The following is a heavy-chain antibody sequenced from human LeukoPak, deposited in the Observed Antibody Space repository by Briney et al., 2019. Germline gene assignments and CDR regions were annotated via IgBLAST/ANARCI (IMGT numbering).Heavy chain of an antibody. CDR1: GGSFSGYY. CDR3: AKDLILFDY. V-gene: IGHV3-23*01. Sequence: ETLSLTCAVYGGSFSGYYWSWIRQPPVKGLEWVSAISGSGGSTYYADSVKGRFTISRDNSKNTLYLQMNSLRAEDTAVYYCAKDLILFDYWGQGTLVTVSS. CDR2: ISGSGGST. J-gene: IGHJ4*02. D-gene: IGHD3-16*01.